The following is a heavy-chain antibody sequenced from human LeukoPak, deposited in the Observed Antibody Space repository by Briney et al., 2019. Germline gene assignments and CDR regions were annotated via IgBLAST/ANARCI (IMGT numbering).Heavy chain of an antibody. V-gene: IGHV4-61*02. CDR2: IYSSGTT. Sequence: SETLSLTCTVSGGSINSGNNYWSWIRQPAGKGLEWIGRIYSSGTTTYNPSLKSRVTISVDTSKNQFSLKLSSVTAADTAVYYCAREGGSYDSSGYYSLYYYFDYWGQGTLVTVSS. CDR3: AREGGSYDSSGYYSLYYYFDY. CDR1: GGSINSGNNY. D-gene: IGHD3-22*01. J-gene: IGHJ4*02.